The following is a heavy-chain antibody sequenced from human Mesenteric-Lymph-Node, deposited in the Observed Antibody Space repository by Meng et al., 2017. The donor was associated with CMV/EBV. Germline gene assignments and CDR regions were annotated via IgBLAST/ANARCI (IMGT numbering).Heavy chain of an antibody. V-gene: IGHV1-24*01. CDR3: ARGSEKQWLVR. CDR2: FDPEDGET. J-gene: IGHJ4*02. Sequence: ASSQISCKVSGYPLTELSRHCVRQAPGKGLEWVGGFDPEDGETIYAQKFQGRVTMTEDTSTDTAYMELRSLRSDDTAVYYCARGSEKQWLVRWGQGTLVTVSS. CDR1: GYPLTELS. D-gene: IGHD6-19*01.